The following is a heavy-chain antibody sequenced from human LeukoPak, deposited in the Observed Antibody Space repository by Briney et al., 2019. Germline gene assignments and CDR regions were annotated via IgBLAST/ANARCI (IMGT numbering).Heavy chain of an antibody. CDR2: INPNTGDT. CDR1: GYTFTGYY. CDR3: ARGRSPSGGTYLEDY. J-gene: IGHJ4*02. Sequence: AASVKVSCKASGYTFTGYYMHWVRQAPGQGLEWMAWINPNTGDTNYAQKFRDRVTMTRDTSINTAYMELSSLRSDDTAVYYCARGRSPSGGTYLEDYWGQGTLVTVSS. D-gene: IGHD1-26*01. V-gene: IGHV1-2*02.